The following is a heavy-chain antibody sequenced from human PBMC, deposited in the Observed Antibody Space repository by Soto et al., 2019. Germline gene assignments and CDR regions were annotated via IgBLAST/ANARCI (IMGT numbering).Heavy chain of an antibody. CDR3: ARDKKDIVLVPAAIQYYYYGMDV. CDR2: IYHSGST. CDR1: GGSISSSNW. Sequence: QVQLQESGPGLVKPSGTLSLTCAVSGGSISSSNWWSWVRQPPGKGLEWIGEIYHSGSTNYNPSLKSRVTISVDKSKNQFSLKLSSVTAADTAVYYCARDKKDIVLVPAAIQYYYYGMDVWGQGTTVTVSS. D-gene: IGHD2-2*02. J-gene: IGHJ6*02. V-gene: IGHV4-4*02.